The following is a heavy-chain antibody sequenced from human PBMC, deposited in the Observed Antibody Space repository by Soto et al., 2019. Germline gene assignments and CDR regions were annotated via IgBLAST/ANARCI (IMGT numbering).Heavy chain of an antibody. CDR3: ARGNLGSPPYGMDI. V-gene: IGHV4-31*03. CDR1: GGSISSAYYY. CDR2: INYNGRT. Sequence: QVQLQESGPGLVKPSQTLSLICSVSGGSISSAYYYWAWIRQHPGMGLEWIASINYNGRTYYNPSLKSRVTISVDTSKNQFSLNLNSVAAADTAEYYCARGNLGSPPYGMDIWGQGTTVTVSS. D-gene: IGHD3-10*01. J-gene: IGHJ6*02.